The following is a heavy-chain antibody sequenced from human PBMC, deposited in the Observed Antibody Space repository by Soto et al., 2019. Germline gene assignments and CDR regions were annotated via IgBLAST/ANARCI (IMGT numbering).Heavy chain of an antibody. CDR2: VVSAGNKQ. CDR3: ARGDPAAGPPEY. CDR1: GYAFRSYG. J-gene: IGHJ4*02. V-gene: IGHV3-33*01. Sequence: QVQLLDFGGGVVQPGKSLRLSCAASGYAFRSYGMHWVRQAPGKGPEWVAAVVSAGNKQHYSDAVKGRFTISKDNSKNMLFLQMTDLRVEDTAIYYCARGDPAAGPPEYWGQGTQVTV. D-gene: IGHD6-25*01.